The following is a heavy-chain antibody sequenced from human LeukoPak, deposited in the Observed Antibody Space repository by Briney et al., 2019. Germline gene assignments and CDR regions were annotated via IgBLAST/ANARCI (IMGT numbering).Heavy chain of an antibody. Sequence: ASVKVSCKASGYTFTSYAMHWVRQAPGQRLEWMGWINAGNGDTKYSQRFQGRVTMTRDTSASTAYMELSSLSSEDTAVYYCAGDSSGYYYHGVFDYWGQGTLVTVSS. J-gene: IGHJ4*02. D-gene: IGHD3-22*01. V-gene: IGHV1-3*01. CDR1: GYTFTSYA. CDR2: INAGNGDT. CDR3: AGDSSGYYYHGVFDY.